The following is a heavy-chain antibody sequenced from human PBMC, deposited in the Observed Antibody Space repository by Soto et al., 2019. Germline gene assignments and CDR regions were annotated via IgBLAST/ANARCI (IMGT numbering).Heavy chain of an antibody. J-gene: IGHJ6*02. CDR3: ARDKYGLHDYYYYGMDV. V-gene: IGHV1-69*13. Sequence: WASVKVSCKASGGTFSSYAISWVRQAPGQGLEWMGGIIPIFGTANYAQKFQGRVTITADESTSTAYMELSSLRSEDTAVYYCARDKYGLHDYYYYGMDVWGQGTTVTVYS. D-gene: IGHD5-12*01. CDR2: IIPIFGTA. CDR1: GGTFSSYA.